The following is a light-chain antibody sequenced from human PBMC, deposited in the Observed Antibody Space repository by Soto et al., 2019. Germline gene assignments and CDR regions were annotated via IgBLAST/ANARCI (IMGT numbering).Light chain of an antibody. CDR2: AAS. CDR3: QQSYTTPRT. CDR1: QSISTF. V-gene: IGKV1-39*01. J-gene: IGKJ1*01. Sequence: DIQMTQSPSSLSASVGDRVSVTCRASQSISTFLNWYQQRPGEAHKLLIYAASSLQSGVPSRFSGSGSGADFTLASGSLQPEDLAAYYCQQSYTTPRTFGQGTKVEVK.